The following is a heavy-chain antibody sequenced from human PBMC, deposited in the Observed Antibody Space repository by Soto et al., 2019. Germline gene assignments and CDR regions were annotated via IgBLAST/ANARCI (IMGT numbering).Heavy chain of an antibody. CDR1: GFTFSVYA. Sequence: EVQLLESGGGFVQPGGSLRLSCAATGFTFSVYAMTWVRQAPGKGLEWDSAVTANGGSTYSADSVKGRFTISRDNSKNTLFLQMNSLRAEDTAVYYCASLGVGDWANYYYYYGMDVWGQGTTVTVSS. CDR3: ASLGVGDWANYYYYYGMDV. J-gene: IGHJ6*02. CDR2: VTANGGST. V-gene: IGHV3-23*01. D-gene: IGHD2-21*02.